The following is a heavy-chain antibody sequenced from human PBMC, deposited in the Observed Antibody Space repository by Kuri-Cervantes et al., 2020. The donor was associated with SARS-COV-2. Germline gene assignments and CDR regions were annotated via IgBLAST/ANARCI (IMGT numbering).Heavy chain of an antibody. Sequence: ETLSLTCTVSGGSISSYYWSWIRQPPGKALEWLAHIFSNDEKSYSTSLKSRLTISKDTSKSQVVLTMTNMDPVDTATYYCARIRLGYEPYYYYYMDVWGKGTTVTVSS. J-gene: IGHJ6*03. CDR3: ARIRLGYEPYYYYYMDV. CDR2: IFSNDEK. CDR1: GGSISSYYW. V-gene: IGHV2-26*01. D-gene: IGHD3-16*01.